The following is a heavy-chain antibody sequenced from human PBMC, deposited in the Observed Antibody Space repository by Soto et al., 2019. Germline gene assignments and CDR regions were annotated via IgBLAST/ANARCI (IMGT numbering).Heavy chain of an antibody. CDR2: ISGHNGNT. Sequence: HLVQPGNEVRKPGASVRVSCKASGYTFNEFGITWVRQAPGQGLRWVGRISGHNGNTEYALNFRGRVTLTTDTSTNTAYMDLTSLTRDDTAVYYCARDVGYSQADYFDDWGQGTLVTVSS. D-gene: IGHD5-18*01. CDR3: ARDVGYSQADYFDD. J-gene: IGHJ4*02. CDR1: GYTFNEFG. V-gene: IGHV1-18*01.